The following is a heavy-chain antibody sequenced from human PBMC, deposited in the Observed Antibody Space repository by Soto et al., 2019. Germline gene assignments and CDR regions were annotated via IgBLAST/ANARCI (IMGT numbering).Heavy chain of an antibody. CDR1: GGSISSGGYY. CDR3: AREVKYYDSSGYYSPNAYFDY. V-gene: IGHV4-31*03. Sequence: PSETLCLTCTVSGGSISSGGYYWSWIRQHPGKGLEWIGYIYYSGSTYYNPSLKSRVTISVDTSKNQFSLKLSSVTAADTAVYYCAREVKYYDSSGYYSPNAYFDYWGQGTLVTVSS. J-gene: IGHJ4*02. CDR2: IYYSGST. D-gene: IGHD3-22*01.